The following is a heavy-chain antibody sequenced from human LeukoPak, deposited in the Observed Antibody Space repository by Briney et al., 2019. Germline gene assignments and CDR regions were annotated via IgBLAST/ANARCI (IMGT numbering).Heavy chain of an antibody. CDR3: AKGNGYSYS. Sequence: SETLSLTCSVSGGSISGYYWSWTRQPPGKGPEWIGYIYYSGGTNYNPSLKSRVTMSVDTSKNQFSLNLTSVTAADTAVYYCAKGNGYSYSWGQGTLVTVSS. V-gene: IGHV4-59*01. D-gene: IGHD5-24*01. CDR1: GGSISGYY. CDR2: IYYSGGT. J-gene: IGHJ4*02.